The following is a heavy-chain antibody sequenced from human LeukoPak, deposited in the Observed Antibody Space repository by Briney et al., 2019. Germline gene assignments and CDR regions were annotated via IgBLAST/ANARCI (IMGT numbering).Heavy chain of an antibody. V-gene: IGHV3-21*06. CDR1: GFIFKSDS. CDR2: ILGRVSEM. D-gene: IGHD1-26*01. CDR3: AKVQSDIVGAVFFSFDV. J-gene: IGHJ3*01. Sequence: GGSLRLAWGVSGFIFKSDSMNWVRQAPGRGRGWVASILGRVSEMFYADSVKGRFIISRDNSKNSLYLQMNSLTVEDTAVYYSAKVQSDIVGAVFFSFDVWGQGTMVSVSS.